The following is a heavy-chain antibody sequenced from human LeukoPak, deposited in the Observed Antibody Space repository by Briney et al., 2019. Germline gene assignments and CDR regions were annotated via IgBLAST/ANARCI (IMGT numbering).Heavy chain of an antibody. CDR2: FDPEDGET. CDR1: GYTHTELS. CDR3: ATGVIAVAEPSMDV. V-gene: IGHV1-24*01. J-gene: IGHJ6*02. Sequence: AASVKVSCKVSGYTHTELSMHWVRQAPGKGLEWMGGFDPEDGETIYAQKFQGRVTMTEDTSTDTAYMELSSLRSEDTAVYYCATGVIAVAEPSMDVWGQGTTVTVSS. D-gene: IGHD6-19*01.